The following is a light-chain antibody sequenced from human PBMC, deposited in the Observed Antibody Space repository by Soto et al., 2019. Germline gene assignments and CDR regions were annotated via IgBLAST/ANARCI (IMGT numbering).Light chain of an antibody. CDR2: DAS. J-gene: IGKJ3*01. CDR3: QQRSNSFT. Sequence: EIVLTQSPATLSLSPGERATLSCRASQSVSSYLAWYQQKPGQTPSLLIYDASSRATGIPARFSGSGSGTDFTLTISSLEPEDFAVYYCQQRSNSFTFGPGTKVDIK. V-gene: IGKV3-11*01. CDR1: QSVSSY.